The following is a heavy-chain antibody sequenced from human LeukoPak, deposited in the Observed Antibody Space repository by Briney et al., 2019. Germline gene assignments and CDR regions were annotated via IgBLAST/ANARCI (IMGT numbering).Heavy chain of an antibody. CDR2: ITDSGDGT. CDR3: AKGVRGTYDY. J-gene: IGHJ4*02. D-gene: IGHD3-10*01. CDR1: GFIFSNYA. Sequence: GGSLRLSCAASGFIFSNYAMTWVRQAPGKGLEWVSSITDSGDGTYYADSVRGRFSISRDNSRNTLSLQLNTLGVEDTAVYYCAKGVRGTYDYWGQGTLVTVSS. V-gene: IGHV3-23*01.